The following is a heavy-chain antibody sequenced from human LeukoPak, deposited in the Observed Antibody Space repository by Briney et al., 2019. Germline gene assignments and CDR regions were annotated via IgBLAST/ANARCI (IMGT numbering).Heavy chain of an antibody. CDR2: ISYDGSNK. J-gene: IGHJ6*02. CDR3: ARGNRENYYYGLDV. CDR1: GFTFSSYA. Sequence: GGSLRLSCAASGFTFSSYAMHWVRQAPGKGLGWVAVISYDGSNKYYADSVKGRFTISRDNSKNTLYLQMNSLRAEDTAVYYCARGNRENYYYGLDVWGQGTTVTVSS. V-gene: IGHV3-30-3*01.